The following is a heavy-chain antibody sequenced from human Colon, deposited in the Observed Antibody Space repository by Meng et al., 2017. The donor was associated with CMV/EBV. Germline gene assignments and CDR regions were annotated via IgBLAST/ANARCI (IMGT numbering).Heavy chain of an antibody. CDR2: ISGSGNTI. V-gene: IGHV3-48*03. CDR1: GFAFSTYE. Sequence: GGSLRLSCAASGFAFSTYEMSWVRQAPGKGLEWVSYISGSGNTIYYADSVKGRFTISRDNAKNSRYLQMNRLRAEDTAIYYCAREPSSTVITPGGFDCWGQGTLVTVSS. CDR3: AREPSSTVITPGGFDC. J-gene: IGHJ4*02. D-gene: IGHD4-23*01.